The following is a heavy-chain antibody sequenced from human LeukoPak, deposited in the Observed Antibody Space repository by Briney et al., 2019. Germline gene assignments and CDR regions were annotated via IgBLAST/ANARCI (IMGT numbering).Heavy chain of an antibody. Sequence: SETLSLTCTVSGGSISSSSYYWGWIRQPPGKGLEWIGSIYYSGSTYYNPSLKSRVTISVDTSKNQFSLKLSSVTAADTAVYYCARLRDRIAVAGTWVGDYYYMDVWGKGTTVTISS. CDR3: ARLRDRIAVAGTWVGDYYYMDV. CDR2: IYYSGST. CDR1: GGSISSSSYY. D-gene: IGHD6-19*01. V-gene: IGHV4-39*01. J-gene: IGHJ6*03.